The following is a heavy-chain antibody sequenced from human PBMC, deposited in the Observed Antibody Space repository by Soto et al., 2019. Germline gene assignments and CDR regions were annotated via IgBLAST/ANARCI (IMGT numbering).Heavy chain of an antibody. Sequence: NPSETLSLTCAVFGGSFSDYSWGWVRQPPGKGLEWIGEINDSGSTNYNPSLKSRVTISIDTSKNQFSLMLTSVTAADTAVYYCARVSDRWGQGTLVTVSS. CDR3: ARVSDR. CDR1: GGSFSDYS. J-gene: IGHJ5*02. CDR2: INDSGST. V-gene: IGHV4-34*01.